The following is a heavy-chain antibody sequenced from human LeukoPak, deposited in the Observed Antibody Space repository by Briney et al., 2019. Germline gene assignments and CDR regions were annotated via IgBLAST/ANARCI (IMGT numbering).Heavy chain of an antibody. D-gene: IGHD3-9*01. CDR3: ARGNYDILSDYSLYSPRGGFDH. J-gene: IGHJ4*02. CDR2: ISNSGS. V-gene: IGHV4-59*01. Sequence: SETLSLTCTVSGVSITLYYWTWIRQSPKKGLEWIGDISNSGSNDNPSLSSRLTISTDTSNNHFSLRLTSVSAADTAVYYCARGNYDILSDYSLYSPRGGFDHSGQGIMVTVSS. CDR1: GVSITLYY.